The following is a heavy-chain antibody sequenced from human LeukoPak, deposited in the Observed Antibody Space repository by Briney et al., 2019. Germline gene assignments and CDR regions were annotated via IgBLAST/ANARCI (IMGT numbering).Heavy chain of an antibody. V-gene: IGHV5-10-1*01. CDR3: ATRNDDIVVVPADAFDI. Sequence: GESLQISCKGSGYSFTSYWISWVRQMPGKGLEWMGRIDPSDSYTNYSPSFQGHVTISADKSISTAYLQWSGLKASDTAMYYCATRNDDIVVVPADAFDIWGQGTMVTVSS. CDR1: GYSFTSYW. J-gene: IGHJ3*02. D-gene: IGHD2-2*01. CDR2: IDPSDSYT.